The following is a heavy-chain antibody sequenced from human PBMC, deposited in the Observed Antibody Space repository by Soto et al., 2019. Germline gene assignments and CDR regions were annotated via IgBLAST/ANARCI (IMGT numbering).Heavy chain of an antibody. CDR2: IYYSGST. Sequence: QVQLQESGPGLVKPSQTLSLTCTVSGGSISSGGYYWSWIRHHPGKGLEWIGYIYYSGSTYYNPSIKSRVTLSVDTSKNQFSLKLSSVTAAYTAVYYCARGRYYNGFDYWGQGTLVTVSS. D-gene: IGHD3-10*01. V-gene: IGHV4-31*03. CDR1: GGSISSGGYY. CDR3: ARGRYYNGFDY. J-gene: IGHJ4*02.